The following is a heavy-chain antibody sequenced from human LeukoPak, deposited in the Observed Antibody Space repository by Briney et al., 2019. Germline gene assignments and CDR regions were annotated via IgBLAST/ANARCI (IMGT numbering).Heavy chain of an antibody. J-gene: IGHJ4*02. CDR1: GFTFSDYY. CDR3: ATRPASETYFAVFDF. D-gene: IGHD1-26*01. Sequence: PGGSLRLSCAASGFTFSDYYMSWIRQAPGKGLEWVAGITGSGGSTYYAESVKGRFTISRDNSKNTVYLEMNSLRGEDTAVYFCATRPASETYFAVFDFWGQGTLVAVSS. V-gene: IGHV3-23*01. CDR2: ITGSGGST.